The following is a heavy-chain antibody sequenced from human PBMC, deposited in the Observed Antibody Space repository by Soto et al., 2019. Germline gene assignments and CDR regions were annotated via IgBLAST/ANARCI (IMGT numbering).Heavy chain of an antibody. CDR3: ASVVAGGYDYYYMDV. CDR1: GFTFSDYY. V-gene: IGHV3-11*01. J-gene: IGHJ6*03. Sequence: PGGSLRLSCAASGFTFSDYYMSWIRQAQGKGLEWVSYISSSGSTIYYADSVKGRFTISRDNAKNSLYLQMNSLRAEDTAVYYCASVVAGGYDYYYMDVWGKGTTVTVSS. CDR2: ISSSGSTI. D-gene: IGHD3-16*01.